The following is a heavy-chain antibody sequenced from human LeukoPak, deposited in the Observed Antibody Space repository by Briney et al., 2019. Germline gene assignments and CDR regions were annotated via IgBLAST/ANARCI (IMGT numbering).Heavy chain of an antibody. Sequence: PGGSLRLSCAASGFTFSSYWMSWVRQAPGKGLEWVANIKQDGSEKYYVDSVKGRFTISRDNAKNSLYLQMNSLRAEDTAAYYCARAEEYCSGGSCRFDPWGQGTLVTVSS. CDR1: GFTFSSYW. V-gene: IGHV3-7*01. J-gene: IGHJ5*02. CDR3: ARAEEYCSGGSCRFDP. D-gene: IGHD2-15*01. CDR2: IKQDGSEK.